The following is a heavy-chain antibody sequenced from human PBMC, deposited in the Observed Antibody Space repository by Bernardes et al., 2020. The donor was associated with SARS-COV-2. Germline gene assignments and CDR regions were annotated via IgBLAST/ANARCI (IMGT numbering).Heavy chain of an antibody. Sequence: ASVKVSCKASGYGFTSYGITWVRQAPGQGLEWMGWINIYNGNTNYAQKFQGRVIMTTDTSTSTAYMDLRSLRSDDTAVYYCARGYYYGSGILAGDYWGQGTLVNVSS. CDR2: INIYNGNT. CDR1: GYGFTSYG. J-gene: IGHJ4*02. CDR3: ARGYYYGSGILAGDY. V-gene: IGHV1-18*01. D-gene: IGHD3-10*01.